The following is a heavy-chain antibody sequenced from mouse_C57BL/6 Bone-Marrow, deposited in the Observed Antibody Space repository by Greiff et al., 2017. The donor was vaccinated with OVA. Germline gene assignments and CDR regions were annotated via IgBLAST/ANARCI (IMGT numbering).Heavy chain of an antibody. V-gene: IGHV1-50*01. J-gene: IGHJ3*01. CDR1: GYTFTSYW. Sequence: VQLQQSGAELVKPGASVKLSCKASGYTFTSYWMQWVKQRPGQGLEWIGEIDPSDSYTNYNQKFKGKATLTVDTSSSTAYMQLNSLASEDSAVYCWASAGCADGGQGTRVTVSA. CDR2: IDPSDSYT. CDR3: ASAGCAD.